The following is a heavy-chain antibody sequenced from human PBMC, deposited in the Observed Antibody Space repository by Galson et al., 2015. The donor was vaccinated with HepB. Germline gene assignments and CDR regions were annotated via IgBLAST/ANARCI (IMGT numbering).Heavy chain of an antibody. Sequence: SVKVSCKASGGTFSSYAISWVRQAPGQGLEWMGGIIPIFGTANYAQKFQGRVTITADESTSTAYMELSSLRSEDTAVYYCARGLVLKDDYGDRGDYYYGMDVWGQGTTVTVSS. V-gene: IGHV1-69*13. J-gene: IGHJ6*02. D-gene: IGHD4-17*01. CDR1: GGTFSSYA. CDR2: IIPIFGTA. CDR3: ARGLVLKDDYGDRGDYYYGMDV.